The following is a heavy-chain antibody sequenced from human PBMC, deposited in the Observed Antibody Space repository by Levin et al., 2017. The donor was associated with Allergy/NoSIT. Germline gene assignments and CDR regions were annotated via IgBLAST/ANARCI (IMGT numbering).Heavy chain of an antibody. CDR2: IDPSDSYT. V-gene: IGHV5-10-1*01. CDR3: ARRSYDILTGYSKFDY. J-gene: IGHJ4*02. CDR1: GYSFTSYW. D-gene: IGHD3-9*01. Sequence: GGSLRLSCKGSGYSFTSYWISWVRQMPGKGLEWMGRIDPSDSYTNYSPSFQGHVTISADKSISTAYLQWSSLKASDTAMYYCARRSYDILTGYSKFDYWGQGTLVTVSS.